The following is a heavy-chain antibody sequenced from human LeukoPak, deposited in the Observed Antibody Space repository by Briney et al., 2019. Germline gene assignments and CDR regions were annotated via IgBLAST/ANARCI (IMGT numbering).Heavy chain of an antibody. V-gene: IGHV3-7*01. CDR2: MNPDGSEK. CDR3: ARASRAYGISWPPDY. CDR1: GFSFTYW. J-gene: IGHJ4*02. Sequence: GGSLRLSCAASGFSFTYWMAWVRQAPGKGLEWVANMNPDGSEKKYADSVKGRFTISRDNAKNSLYLQMNSLRAEDTAVYYCARASRAYGISWPPDYWGQGTLVTVSS. D-gene: IGHD6-13*01.